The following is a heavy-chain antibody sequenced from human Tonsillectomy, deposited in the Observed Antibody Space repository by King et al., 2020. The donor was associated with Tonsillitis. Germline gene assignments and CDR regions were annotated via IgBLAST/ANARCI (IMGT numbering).Heavy chain of an antibody. D-gene: IGHD5-12*01. V-gene: IGHV1-18*04. CDR1: GYTFTSYG. CDR3: ARDVARGYSGYDSFDY. CDR2: ISAYSGYT. J-gene: IGHJ4*02. Sequence: VQLVESGAEVKKPGASVKVSCKASGYTFTSYGFSWVRQAPGQGLDWMGWISAYSGYTKYAQKLQGRVTMTTDTSTSTDYMELRSLRSDDTAVYYCARDVARGYSGYDSFDYWGQGTLVTVSS.